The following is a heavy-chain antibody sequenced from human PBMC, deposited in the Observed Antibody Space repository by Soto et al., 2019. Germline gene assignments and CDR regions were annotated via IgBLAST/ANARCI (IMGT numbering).Heavy chain of an antibody. Sequence: GSLRLSCAASGFTFSSYAMSWVRQAPGKGLEWVSAISGSGGSTYYADSVKGRFTISRDNSKNTLYLQMNSLRAEDTAVYYCAKDPGVNLIVGATHFDYWGQGTLVTVSS. J-gene: IGHJ4*02. CDR2: ISGSGGST. V-gene: IGHV3-23*01. CDR3: AKDPGVNLIVGATHFDY. D-gene: IGHD1-26*01. CDR1: GFTFSSYA.